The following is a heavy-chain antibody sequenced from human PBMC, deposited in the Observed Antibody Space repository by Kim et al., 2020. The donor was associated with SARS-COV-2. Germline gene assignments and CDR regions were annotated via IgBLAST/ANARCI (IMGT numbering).Heavy chain of an antibody. CDR3: GGVFLMVRGCSYYAM. J-gene: IGHJ6*01. V-gene: IGHV4-31*03. D-gene: IGHD3-10*01. Sequence: SETLSLTCTVSGGSISSVSYYWAWLLQFPGKGWEWIGHIDVSGTTFYNSTRKSRLTLSVDNYKNPFSLDPFSVTAADTALYYGGGVFLMVRGCSYYAM. CDR1: GGSISSVSYY. CDR2: IDVSGTT.